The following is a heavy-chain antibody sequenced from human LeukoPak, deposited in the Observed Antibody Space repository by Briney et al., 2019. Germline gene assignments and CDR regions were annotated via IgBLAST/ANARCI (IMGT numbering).Heavy chain of an antibody. CDR3: TTDIWYYDILT. CDR2: IKSKTDGGTT. CDR1: GFTFSSYA. D-gene: IGHD3-9*01. J-gene: IGHJ5*02. Sequence: GGSLGLSCAASGFTFSSYAMSWVRQAPGKGLEWVGRIKSKTDGGTTDYAAPVKGRFTISRDDSKNTLYLQMNSLKTEDTAVYYCTTDIWYYDILTWGQGTLVTVSS. V-gene: IGHV3-15*01.